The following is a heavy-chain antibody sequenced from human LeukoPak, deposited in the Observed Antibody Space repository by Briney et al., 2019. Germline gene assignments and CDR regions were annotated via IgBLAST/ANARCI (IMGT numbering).Heavy chain of an antibody. V-gene: IGHV3-72*01. CDR3: TRYQLPVRYFDY. CDR1: GFTFSDHY. Sequence: GGSLRLSCAASGFTFSDHYMDWIRQAPEKGLEWVARIRNKANSYTTEYAASVEGRFTISRDDSKNSLYLQMNSLKTEDTAVYYCTRYQLPVRYFDYWGQGTLVTVSS. CDR2: IRNKANSYTT. D-gene: IGHD2-2*01. J-gene: IGHJ4*02.